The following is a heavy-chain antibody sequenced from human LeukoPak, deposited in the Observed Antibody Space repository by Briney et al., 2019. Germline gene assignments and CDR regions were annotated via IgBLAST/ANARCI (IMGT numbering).Heavy chain of an antibody. Sequence: SETLSLTCTVSGGSISSYYWSWIRQPPGKGLEWIGYIYYSGSTNYNPSLKSRVTISVDTSKNQFSLKLSSVTAADTAVYYCARVSAGYCSSTSCYNYYYYYMDVWGKGTTVTVSS. V-gene: IGHV4-59*08. CDR3: ARVSAGYCSSTSCYNYYYYYMDV. J-gene: IGHJ6*03. D-gene: IGHD2-2*02. CDR1: GGSISSYY. CDR2: IYYSGST.